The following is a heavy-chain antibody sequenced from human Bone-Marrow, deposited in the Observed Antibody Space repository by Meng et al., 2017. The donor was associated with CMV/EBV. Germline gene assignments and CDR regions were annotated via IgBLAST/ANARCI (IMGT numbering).Heavy chain of an antibody. J-gene: IGHJ4*02. CDR2: IKQDGSEK. CDR3: ARGLDYSYGTSFDY. Sequence: GESLKISCAASGFTFRSYWMSWVRQAPGKGQEWVANIKQDGSEKYYVDSVKGRFTISRDNAKNSLYLQVNSLRAEDTALYYCARGLDYSYGTSFDYWGQGTLVTVSS. D-gene: IGHD5-18*01. CDR1: GFTFRSYW. V-gene: IGHV3-7*01.